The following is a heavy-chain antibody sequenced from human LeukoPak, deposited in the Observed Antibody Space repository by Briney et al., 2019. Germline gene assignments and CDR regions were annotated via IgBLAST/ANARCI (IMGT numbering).Heavy chain of an antibody. CDR3: AKGPKGTSWNRFDY. CDR2: ISGSGSST. V-gene: IGHV3-23*01. CDR1: GFTFSNYA. D-gene: IGHD6-13*01. J-gene: IGHJ4*02. Sequence: GGSLRLSCAVSGFTFSNYAMTWVRQAPGKGLEWVSVISGSGSSTYYADSVKGRLTISRDNSKNRLYLQMNSLRAEDTAVYYCAKGPKGTSWNRFDYWGQGTLVTVSS.